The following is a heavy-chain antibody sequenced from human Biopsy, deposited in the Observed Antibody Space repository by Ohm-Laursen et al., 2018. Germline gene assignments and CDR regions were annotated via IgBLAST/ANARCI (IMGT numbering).Heavy chain of an antibody. CDR2: ISASGNHI. CDR3: ARDGEAKYCKHGVCPSDF. CDR1: GFTFSGFS. Sequence: SLRLSCAASGFTFSGFSMNWVRQAPGKGLEWVSSISASGNHIYYTDSVKGRFTVSGDNSKNSVYLQMNSLRVEDTAVYYCARDGEAKYCKHGVCPSDFWGQGTLVTVSS. D-gene: IGHD2-8*01. V-gene: IGHV3-21*01. J-gene: IGHJ4*02.